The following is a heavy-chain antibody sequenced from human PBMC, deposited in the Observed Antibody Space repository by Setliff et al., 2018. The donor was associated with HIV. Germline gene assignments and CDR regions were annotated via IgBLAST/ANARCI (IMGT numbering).Heavy chain of an antibody. CDR1: GFTFSSYA. Sequence: PGGSLRLSCAASGFTFSSYAMSWVRQAPGKGLEWVSTINSNGGSTYYADSVKGRFTISRDNSKSTLFLQMNTLRAEDTAVYYCATDQQWLAQGWGGPHYWGQGTLVTVSS. J-gene: IGHJ4*02. CDR3: ATDQQWLAQGWGGPHY. CDR2: INSNGGST. D-gene: IGHD6-19*01. V-gene: IGHV3-23*01.